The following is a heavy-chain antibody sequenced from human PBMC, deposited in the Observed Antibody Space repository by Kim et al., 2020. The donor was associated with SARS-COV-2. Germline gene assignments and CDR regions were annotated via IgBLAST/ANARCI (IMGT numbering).Heavy chain of an antibody. CDR1: GFTFSSYS. D-gene: IGHD3-22*01. Sequence: GGSLRLSCAASGFTFSSYSMNWVRQAPGKGLEWVSSISSSSSYIYYADSVKGRFTISRDNAKNSLYLQMNSLRAEDTAVYYCAREVGPRYYDSSGYYFDYWGQGTLVTVSS. V-gene: IGHV3-21*01. CDR2: ISSSSSYI. CDR3: AREVGPRYYDSSGYYFDY. J-gene: IGHJ4*02.